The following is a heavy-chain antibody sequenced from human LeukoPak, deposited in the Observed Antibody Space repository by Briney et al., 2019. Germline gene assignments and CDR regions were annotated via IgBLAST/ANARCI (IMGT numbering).Heavy chain of an antibody. V-gene: IGHV3-30*18. J-gene: IGHJ4*02. CDR3: AKSGYSYGGIDY. CDR1: GFTFSSYG. D-gene: IGHD5-18*01. Sequence: GGSLRLSCAASGFTFSSYGMHWVRQAPGKGLEWVAVISYDGSNKYYADSVKGRFTISRDNSKNTLYLQMDSLRAEDTAVYYCAKSGYSYGGIDYWGQGTLVTVSS. CDR2: ISYDGSNK.